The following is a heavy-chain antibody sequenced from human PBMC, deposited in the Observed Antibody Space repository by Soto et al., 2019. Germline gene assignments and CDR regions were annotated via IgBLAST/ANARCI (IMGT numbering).Heavy chain of an antibody. V-gene: IGHV3-30-3*01. CDR1: GFTFSNYG. CDR2: ISYDGSDE. J-gene: IGHJ6*02. D-gene: IGHD1-1*01. CDR3: ARPTEPAYYYYGMDV. Sequence: QVQLVESGEGVVQPGRSLRLSCAASGFTFSNYGFHWVRQAPGKGLEWVAVISYDGSDEYYADSVKGRFTISRDNSKNTLYLQMNSLRAEDTAVYYCARPTEPAYYYYGMDVWGQGTTVTVSS.